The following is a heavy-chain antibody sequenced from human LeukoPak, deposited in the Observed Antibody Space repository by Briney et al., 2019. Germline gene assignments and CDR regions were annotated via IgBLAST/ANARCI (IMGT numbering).Heavy chain of an antibody. J-gene: IGHJ3*02. CDR2: IWYDGSIK. CDR1: GFTFSSYG. Sequence: PGRSLRLSCAASGFTFSSYGMHWVRQAPGKGLEWVAVIWYDGSIKYYADSVKGRLTISRDNSQNTLYLQMNSLRAEDTAVYYCPRRNLDAFDIWGQGTMVTVSS. D-gene: IGHD1-14*01. V-gene: IGHV3-33*01. CDR3: PRRNLDAFDI.